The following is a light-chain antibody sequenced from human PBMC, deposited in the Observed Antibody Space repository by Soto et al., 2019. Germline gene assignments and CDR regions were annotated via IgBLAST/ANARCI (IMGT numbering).Light chain of an antibody. V-gene: IGKV3-20*01. CDR2: AAS. CDR3: QQYGHSPRT. Sequence: EVVLTQSPGTLSLSPWERASLSCRASQSVSNSFLAWYQQKAGQSPRLLIYAASARAIGIPDRFSGSGSGTDFTHTISRLEPEDFAVYYCQQYGHSPRTFGQGTKVDIK. CDR1: QSVSNSF. J-gene: IGKJ1*01.